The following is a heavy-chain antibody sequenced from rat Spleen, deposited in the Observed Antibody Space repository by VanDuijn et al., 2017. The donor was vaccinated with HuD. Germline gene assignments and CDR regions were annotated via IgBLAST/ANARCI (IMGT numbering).Heavy chain of an antibody. CDR3: ARSYGGYTQHWFAY. J-gene: IGHJ3*01. Sequence: QVQLKESGPGLVQPSQTLSLTCTVSGFSLSSYGVIWVRQPPGKGLEWMGVIWTGGSTAYNSVLKSRLNINRDTSKRQVFLKMNSLQTDATAFYFCARSYGGYTQHWFAYWGQGTLVSVPS. D-gene: IGHD1-11*01. CDR1: GFSLSSYG. CDR2: IWTGGST. V-gene: IGHV2-16*01.